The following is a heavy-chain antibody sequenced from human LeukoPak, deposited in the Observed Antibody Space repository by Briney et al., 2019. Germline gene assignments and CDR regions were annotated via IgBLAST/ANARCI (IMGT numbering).Heavy chain of an antibody. D-gene: IGHD3-22*01. CDR1: GFSFSSYG. CDR2: ISYDGSNK. V-gene: IGHV3-30*03. J-gene: IGHJ5*02. Sequence: PGRSLRLSCAASGFSFSSYGMHWVRQAPGKGLEWVAVISYDGSNKHYADSVKGRFTISRDNSKNTLYVQMNSLRAEDTAVYYCARDYYDSSAYLKWFDPWGQGTLVTVSS. CDR3: ARDYYDSSAYLKWFDP.